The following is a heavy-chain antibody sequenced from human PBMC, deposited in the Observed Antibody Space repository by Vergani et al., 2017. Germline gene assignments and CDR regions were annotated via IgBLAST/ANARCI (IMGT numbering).Heavy chain of an antibody. V-gene: IGHV1-46*01. Sequence: QVQLVQSGAEVKKPGASVKVSCKASGYTFTSYYMHWVRQAPGQGLEWMGIINPSGGSTSYAQKFQGRVTMTRDTSTSTVYMELSSLRSEDTAVYYCAREYSSSSRFYYYYMDVWGKGTTVTVSS. CDR1: GYTFTSYY. CDR2: INPSGGST. D-gene: IGHD6-6*01. CDR3: AREYSSSSRFYYYYMDV. J-gene: IGHJ6*03.